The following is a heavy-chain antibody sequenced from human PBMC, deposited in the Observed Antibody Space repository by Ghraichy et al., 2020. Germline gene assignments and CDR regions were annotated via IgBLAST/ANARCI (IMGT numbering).Heavy chain of an antibody. CDR3: SRQEGYDQHAGEFDP. Sequence: SETLSLSCTVSGGSISSSTYYWGWIRQPPGKGLEWIGSVYYDGSAYYNPSLKTRVTLSVDTSRNQFSMTLSSVTAADTDVYYCSRQEGYDQHAGEFDPWGQGTLVTVSS. V-gene: IGHV4-39*01. CDR2: VYYDGSA. D-gene: IGHD2-15*01. J-gene: IGHJ5*02. CDR1: GGSISSSTYY.